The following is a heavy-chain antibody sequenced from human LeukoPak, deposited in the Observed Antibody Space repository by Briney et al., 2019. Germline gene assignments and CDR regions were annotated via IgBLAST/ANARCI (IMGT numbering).Heavy chain of an antibody. V-gene: IGHV4-61*02. CDR3: AKDLLGWSSPR. Sequence: PSETLSLTCTVSGGSISSSSYYWGWIRQPAGRGLEWIGRIYTSGSTTYNPSLKSRVTISVDTSKNQFSLKVISVTAADTAVYYCAKDLLGWSSPRWGQGTMVTVSS. CDR2: IYTSGST. D-gene: IGHD3-3*01. J-gene: IGHJ3*01. CDR1: GGSISSSSYY.